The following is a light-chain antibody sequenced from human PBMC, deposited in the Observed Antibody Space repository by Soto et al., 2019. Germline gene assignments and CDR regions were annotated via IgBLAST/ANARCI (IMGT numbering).Light chain of an antibody. Sequence: QSALTEPPSASGSPGHSVAICFTGTSSDVGGYNYVSWYQQHPGKAPKLMIYEVNKRPSGAPDRFSGSKSGNTASLTVSGLQAEDEADYYCSSYAGSNNVFGTGTKVTVX. CDR3: SSYAGSNNV. CDR1: SSDVGGYNY. J-gene: IGLJ1*01. V-gene: IGLV2-8*01. CDR2: EVN.